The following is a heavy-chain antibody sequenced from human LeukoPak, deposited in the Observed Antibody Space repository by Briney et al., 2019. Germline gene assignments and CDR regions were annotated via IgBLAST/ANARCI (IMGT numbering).Heavy chain of an antibody. J-gene: IGHJ4*02. V-gene: IGHV1-46*01. Sequence: ASVKVSCKASGYTFTSYYMHWVRQAPGQGLEWMGIINPSGGSTGYAQKFQGRVTMTRDTSTSTVYMELSSLRSEDTAVYYCARVTNMWEIAHWGQGTLVTVSS. CDR1: GYTFTSYY. D-gene: IGHD1-26*01. CDR3: ARVTNMWEIAH. CDR2: INPSGGST.